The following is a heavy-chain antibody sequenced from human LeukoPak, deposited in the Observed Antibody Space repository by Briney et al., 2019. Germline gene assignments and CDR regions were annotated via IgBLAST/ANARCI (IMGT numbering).Heavy chain of an antibody. V-gene: IGHV3-66*01. Sequence: GGSLRLSCAASGFTVSSNYMSWVRQAPGKGLEWVSVIYSGGSTYYADSVKGRFTISRDNAKNSLYLQMNSLSAEDTAVYYCARAQKYSYDAFDIWGQGTMVTVSS. J-gene: IGHJ3*02. CDR2: IYSGGST. D-gene: IGHD4-11*01. CDR1: GFTVSSNY. CDR3: ARAQKYSYDAFDI.